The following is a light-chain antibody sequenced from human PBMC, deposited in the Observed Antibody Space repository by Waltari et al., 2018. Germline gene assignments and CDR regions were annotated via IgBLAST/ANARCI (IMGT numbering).Light chain of an antibody. CDR3: TSYTSTSTLVV. J-gene: IGLJ2*01. CDR1: SSDVGGYNY. Sequence: QSALTQPASVSGSPGQSITISCSGSSSDVGGYNYFAWYQQHPGKAPKLMIYEVTMRPSGVSNRFSGSKSGYTASLTISGLQTDDEADYYCTSYTSTSTLVVFGGGTKLTVL. V-gene: IGLV2-14*03. CDR2: EVT.